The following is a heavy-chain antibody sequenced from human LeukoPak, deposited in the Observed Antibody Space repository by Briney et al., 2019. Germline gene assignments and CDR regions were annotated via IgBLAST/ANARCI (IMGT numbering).Heavy chain of an antibody. Sequence: GGSLRLSCAASGFTFTTYFMTWVRQAPGKGLEWVANIKQDGGEIYYVDSVKGRFTISRDNAKNSLYLQMNSLTAEDTAVYYCARDKIVGATHFDYWGQGTLVTVSS. J-gene: IGHJ4*02. D-gene: IGHD1-26*01. CDR3: ARDKIVGATHFDY. V-gene: IGHV3-7*01. CDR1: GFTFTTYF. CDR2: IKQDGGEI.